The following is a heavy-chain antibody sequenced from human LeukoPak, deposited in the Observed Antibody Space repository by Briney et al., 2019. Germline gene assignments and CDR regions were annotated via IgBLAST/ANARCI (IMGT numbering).Heavy chain of an antibody. Sequence: GGSLRLSCTVFGFTFSNYGMHWVRQAPGKGLEWVSSISSSSSYIYYADSVKGRFTISRDNAKNSLYLQMNSLRAEDTAVYYCARVSPDYWGQGTLVTVSS. J-gene: IGHJ4*02. V-gene: IGHV3-21*01. CDR2: ISSSSSYI. CDR1: GFTFSNYG. CDR3: ARVSPDY.